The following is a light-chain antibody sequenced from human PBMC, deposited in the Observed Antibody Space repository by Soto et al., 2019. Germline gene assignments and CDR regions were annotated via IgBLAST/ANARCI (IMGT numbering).Light chain of an antibody. Sequence: IVLTQSPATLSLSPGEDATLSCRASLSVNTFLAWYQQKPGQAPRLLIYDASNRATDIPPRFSGSGSGTDFTLTISGLEPEDFVFYYCQQRSNWGITFGQGTRLEIK. CDR3: QQRSNWGIT. CDR2: DAS. J-gene: IGKJ5*01. V-gene: IGKV3-11*01. CDR1: LSVNTF.